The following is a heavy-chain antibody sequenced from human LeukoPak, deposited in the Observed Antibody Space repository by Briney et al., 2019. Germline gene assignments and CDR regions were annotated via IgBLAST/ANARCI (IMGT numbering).Heavy chain of an antibody. Sequence: GRSLRLSCAASGFTFSSYTMHWVRQAPGKGLEWVTVISYDGNNKYYADSVKGRFTISRDNSKNTLYLQMNSLRPEDAAVYYCARTGSLTMNWFDPWGQGTLVTVSS. J-gene: IGHJ5*02. CDR1: GFTFSSYT. V-gene: IGHV3-30*04. CDR3: ARTGSLTMNWFDP. CDR2: ISYDGNNK. D-gene: IGHD1-14*01.